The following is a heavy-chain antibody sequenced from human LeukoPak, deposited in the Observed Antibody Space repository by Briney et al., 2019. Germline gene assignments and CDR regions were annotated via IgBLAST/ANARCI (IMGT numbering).Heavy chain of an antibody. Sequence: GGSLRLSCAASGFTFTRFNMNWVHQAPGKGLELVSSITTSGTYIYYADSVQGRFTISRDNAKNSLYLQMNSLRAEDTAVYYCARPFYYDTNGGEGMDVWGQGTTVTVSS. V-gene: IGHV3-21*06. CDR3: ARPFYYDTNGGEGMDV. D-gene: IGHD2-8*01. J-gene: IGHJ6*02. CDR1: GFTFTRFN. CDR2: ITTSGTYI.